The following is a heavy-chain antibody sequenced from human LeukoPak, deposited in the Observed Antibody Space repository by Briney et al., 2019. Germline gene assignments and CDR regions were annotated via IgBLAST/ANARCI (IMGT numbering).Heavy chain of an antibody. V-gene: IGHV4-30-2*01. Sequence: PSETLSLTCAVSGGSISSGGYSWSWIRQPPGKGLEWIGYIYHSGSTYYNPSLKSRVTISVDRSKNQFSLKLSSVTAADTAVYYCHSNPLTPVWYFDYWGQGTLVTVSS. D-gene: IGHD3-16*01. J-gene: IGHJ4*02. CDR1: GGSISSGGYS. CDR2: IYHSGST. CDR3: HSNPLTPVWYFDY.